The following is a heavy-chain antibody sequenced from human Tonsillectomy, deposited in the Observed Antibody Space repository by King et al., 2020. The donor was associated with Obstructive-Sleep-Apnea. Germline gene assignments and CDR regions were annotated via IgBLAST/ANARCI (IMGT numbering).Heavy chain of an antibody. CDR3: AKVRYYDSIGYYPYYFDY. J-gene: IGHJ4*02. V-gene: IGHV3-30*04. CDR1: GFTFSSYA. Sequence: VQLVESGGGVVQPGRSLRLSCAASGFTFSSYAMHWVRQAPGKGLEWVAVISYDGSNKYYADSVKGRFTISRDNSKNTLYLQMNSLRAEDRAVYYCAKVRYYDSIGYYPYYFDYWGQGTLVPVSS. CDR2: ISYDGSNK. D-gene: IGHD3-22*01.